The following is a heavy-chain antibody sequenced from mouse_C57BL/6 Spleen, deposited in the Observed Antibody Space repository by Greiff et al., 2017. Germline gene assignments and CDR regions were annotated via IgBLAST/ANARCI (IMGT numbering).Heavy chain of an antibody. J-gene: IGHJ3*01. CDR3: ARWDYDQDGFAY. D-gene: IGHD2-4*01. CDR2: ILPGSGST. V-gene: IGHV1-9*01. Sequence: QVQLQQSGAELMKPGASVKLSCKATGYTFTGYWIEWVKQRPGHGLVWIGEILPGSGSTNYNEKFKGKATFTADTSSNTAYMQLSSLTTEDSAIYYCARWDYDQDGFAYWGQGTLVTVSA. CDR1: GYTFTGYW.